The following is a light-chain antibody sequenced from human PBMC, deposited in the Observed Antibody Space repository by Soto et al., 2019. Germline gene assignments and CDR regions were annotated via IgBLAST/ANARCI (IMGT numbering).Light chain of an antibody. CDR2: GAS. J-gene: IGKJ3*01. V-gene: IGKV3-20*01. CDR3: QQFGSSPGFT. Sequence: EIVLTQSPGTLSLSPGERATLSCRASQSINSRYLAWYQQKPGQAPRLLIYGASSRATGIPDMFSVSGSGTDFTLTISRLEPEDFAVYYCQQFGSSPGFTFGPGTIVDIK. CDR1: QSINSRY.